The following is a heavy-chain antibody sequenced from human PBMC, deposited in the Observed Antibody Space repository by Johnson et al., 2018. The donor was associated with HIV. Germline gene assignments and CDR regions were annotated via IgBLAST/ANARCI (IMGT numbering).Heavy chain of an antibody. D-gene: IGHD6-13*01. Sequence: VQLVESGGGVVRPGGSLRLSCAASGFTFDNYGMSWVRQVPGKGLEWVSGIYWNGGSTGYAESVKGRFTISRDNAKNSLNLQMNDLRAEDTAIYYCAKVKEQQLVRAAAFDIWGQGTMVTVSS. CDR1: GFTFDNYG. CDR3: AKVKEQQLVRAAAFDI. V-gene: IGHV3-20*04. CDR2: IYWNGGST. J-gene: IGHJ3*02.